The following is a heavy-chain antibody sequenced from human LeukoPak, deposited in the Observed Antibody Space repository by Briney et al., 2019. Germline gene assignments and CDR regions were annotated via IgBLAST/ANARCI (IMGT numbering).Heavy chain of an antibody. J-gene: IGHJ4*02. D-gene: IGHD5-24*01. Sequence: SVKVSCKASGGAFSSYAISWVRQAPGQGLEWMGGIIPIFGTANYAQKFQGRVTITADESTSTAYMELSSLRSEDTAVYYCARGGRDGYKLEFDYWGQGTLVTVSS. V-gene: IGHV1-69*13. CDR2: IIPIFGTA. CDR3: ARGGRDGYKLEFDY. CDR1: GGAFSSYA.